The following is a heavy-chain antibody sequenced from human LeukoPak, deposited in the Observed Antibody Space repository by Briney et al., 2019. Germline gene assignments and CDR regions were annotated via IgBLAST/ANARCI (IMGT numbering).Heavy chain of an antibody. CDR1: GGXISNYY. V-gene: IGHV4-59*01. D-gene: IGHD2-2*01. Sequence: PSETLSLTCTVSGGXISNYYWSWIRQPPGKGLKWIGCIYYSGNTNYNPSLKSRVTISVDTSKNQFSLKLNSVTAADTAVYYCARVRYCSTNRCYDREFDNWGQGTLVTVSS. J-gene: IGHJ4*02. CDR3: ARVRYCSTNRCYDREFDN. CDR2: IYYSGNT.